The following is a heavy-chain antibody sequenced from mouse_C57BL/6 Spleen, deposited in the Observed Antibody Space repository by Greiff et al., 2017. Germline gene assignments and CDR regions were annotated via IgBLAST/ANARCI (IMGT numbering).Heavy chain of an antibody. J-gene: IGHJ4*01. CDR2: IYPRSGNN. Sequence: VKVVESGAELARPGASVKLSCKASGYTFTSYGISWVKQRTGQGLEWFGEIYPRSGNNYYNAKFTDKATLTADKSSSTAYMELRSLTSEDSAVYFCARPVENYAMDYWGQGTSVTVSS. V-gene: IGHV1-81*01. CDR1: GYTFTSYG. CDR3: ARPVENYAMDY.